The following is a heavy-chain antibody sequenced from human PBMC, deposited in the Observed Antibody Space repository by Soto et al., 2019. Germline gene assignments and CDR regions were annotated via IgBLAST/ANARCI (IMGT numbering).Heavy chain of an antibody. D-gene: IGHD6-13*01. CDR1: GYTFTSYG. V-gene: IGHV1-3*01. Sequence: ASVKVSCKASGYTFTSYGIHWVRQAPGQRLEWMGWISAANGDTKYSPKFQGRVTITRDTSASTAYMELSSLRSEDTAVYYCVRRHVSATGIDWFDPWGQGTLVTAPQ. J-gene: IGHJ5*02. CDR2: ISAANGDT. CDR3: VRRHVSATGIDWFDP.